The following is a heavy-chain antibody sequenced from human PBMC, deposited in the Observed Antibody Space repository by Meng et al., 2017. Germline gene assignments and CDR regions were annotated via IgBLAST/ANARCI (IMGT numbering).Heavy chain of an antibody. V-gene: IGHV1-2*06. CDR1: GYTFTGYY. J-gene: IGHJ4*02. D-gene: IGHD2-15*01. CDR3: ARGAFGGGSLSTGRGSRYYFDY. CDR2: INPNSGGT. Sequence: ASVKVSCKASGYTFTGYYIHWVRQAPGQGLEWMGRINPNSGGTNYAQKFQGRVTMTRDTSISTAYMELSRLRSDDTAVYYCARGAFGGGSLSTGRGSRYYFDYWGQGTLVTVSS.